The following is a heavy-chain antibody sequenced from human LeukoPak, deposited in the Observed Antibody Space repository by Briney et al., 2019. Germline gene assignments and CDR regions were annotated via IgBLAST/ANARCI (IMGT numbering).Heavy chain of an antibody. CDR1: GASISNYY. CDR3: ARDRIGFDY. J-gene: IGHJ4*02. Sequence: SETLSLTCTVSGASISNYYWSWIRQPAGKGPEWIGRIYTSGRTNYNPSLQSRVTMSADTSKNQFSLKLSSVTAADTAVYYCARDRIGFDYWGQGTLVTVSS. D-gene: IGHD2-21*01. V-gene: IGHV4-4*07. CDR2: IYTSGRT.